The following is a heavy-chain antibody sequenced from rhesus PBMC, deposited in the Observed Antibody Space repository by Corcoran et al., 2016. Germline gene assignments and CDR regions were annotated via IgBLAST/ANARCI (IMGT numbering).Heavy chain of an antibody. D-gene: IGHD6-31*01. CDR2: IYGGSGST. CDR3: ARDGWTEYFEF. J-gene: IGHJ1*01. V-gene: IGHV4-147*01. Sequence: QVQLQESGTGLVKPSETLSLTCAVSGGSFSGNYWGWIRQPTGKGPEWIGYIYGGSGSTSYNPSRKNRVTFSKDTSKNQFSLKLSSVTAADTAVYYCARDGWTEYFEFWGQGALVTVSS. CDR1: GGSFSGNY.